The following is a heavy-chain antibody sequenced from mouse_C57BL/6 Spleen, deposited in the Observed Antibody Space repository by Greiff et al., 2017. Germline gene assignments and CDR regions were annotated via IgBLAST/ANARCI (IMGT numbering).Heavy chain of an antibody. V-gene: IGHV5-9*01. CDR2: ISGGGGNT. Sequence: EVQLVESGGGLVKPGGSLKLSCAASGFTFSSYTMSWVRQTPEKRLEWVATISGGGGNTYYPDSVKGRFTISRDNAKNTLYLQMSSLRSEDTALYDCARQDYGSSYLYAMDYWGQGTSVTVSS. CDR3: ARQDYGSSYLYAMDY. D-gene: IGHD1-1*01. CDR1: GFTFSSYT. J-gene: IGHJ4*01.